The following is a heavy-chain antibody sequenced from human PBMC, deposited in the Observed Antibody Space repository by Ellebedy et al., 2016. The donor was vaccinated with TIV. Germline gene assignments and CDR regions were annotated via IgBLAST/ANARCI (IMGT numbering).Heavy chain of an antibody. D-gene: IGHD6-6*01. Sequence: ASVKVSCKASGGTFSSYAISWVRQAPGQGLEWMGGIILIFNTANYAQKFQGRVTITADKSTSTAYMALSSLRSEDTAVYYCAGGLLAPRPASFGVDAFDNWGQGTMVTVSS. J-gene: IGHJ3*02. CDR3: AGGLLAPRPASFGVDAFDN. CDR1: GGTFSSYA. V-gene: IGHV1-69*06. CDR2: IILIFNTA.